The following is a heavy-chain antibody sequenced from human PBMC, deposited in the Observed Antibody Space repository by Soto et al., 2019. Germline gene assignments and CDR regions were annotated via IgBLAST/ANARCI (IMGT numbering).Heavy chain of an antibody. CDR3: ARAEVLRYFGSQKPKYYFDY. D-gene: IGHD3-9*01. V-gene: IGHV4-4*02. CDR2: IYHSGST. CDR1: GGSISSSNW. Sequence: SETLSLTCAVSGGSISSSNWWSWVRQPPGKGLEWIGEIYHSGSTNYNPSLKSRVTISVDKSKNQFSLKLSSVTAADTAVYYCARAEVLRYFGSQKPKYYFDYWGQGTLGTVAS. J-gene: IGHJ4*02.